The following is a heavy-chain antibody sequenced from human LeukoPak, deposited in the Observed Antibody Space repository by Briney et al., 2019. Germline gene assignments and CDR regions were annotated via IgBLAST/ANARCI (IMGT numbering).Heavy chain of an antibody. Sequence: VASVKVSCKASGYTFTNYGISWVRQAPGQGLEWMGWISAYNGNTNYAQKLQGRVTMTTDTSTSTAYMELSSLRSEDTAVYYCARSEAAVAVNPFDYWGQGTLVTVSS. V-gene: IGHV1-18*01. CDR2: ISAYNGNT. D-gene: IGHD6-19*01. CDR3: ARSEAAVAVNPFDY. J-gene: IGHJ4*02. CDR1: GYTFTNYG.